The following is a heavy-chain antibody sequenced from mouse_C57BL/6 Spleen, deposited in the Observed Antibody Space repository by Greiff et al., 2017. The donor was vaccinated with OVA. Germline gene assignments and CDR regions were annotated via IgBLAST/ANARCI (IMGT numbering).Heavy chain of an antibody. Sequence: EVQLVESGGGLVQPKGSLKLSCAASGFSFNTYAMNWVRQAPGKGLEWVARIRSKSNNYATYYADSVKDRFTISSDDSESMLYLQMNNLKTEDTAMYYCVRDLAWFAYWGQGTLVTVSA. CDR2: IRSKSNNYAT. V-gene: IGHV10-1*01. CDR3: VRDLAWFAY. CDR1: GFSFNTYA. J-gene: IGHJ3*01.